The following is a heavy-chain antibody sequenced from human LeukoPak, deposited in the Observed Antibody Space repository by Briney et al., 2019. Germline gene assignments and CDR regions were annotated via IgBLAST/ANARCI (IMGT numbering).Heavy chain of an antibody. CDR3: ARDLIAVRPGWFDP. CDR2: ISAYNGNT. Sequence: ASVKVSCKASGYTFTTYGISWVRLAPGQGLEWMGWISAYNGNTNYAQQFQGRDTMTTDTSMSTAYMELRSLRSDDTAVYYCARDLIAVRPGWFDPWGQGSLVTVSS. V-gene: IGHV1-18*01. CDR1: GYTFTTYG. D-gene: IGHD6-6*01. J-gene: IGHJ5*02.